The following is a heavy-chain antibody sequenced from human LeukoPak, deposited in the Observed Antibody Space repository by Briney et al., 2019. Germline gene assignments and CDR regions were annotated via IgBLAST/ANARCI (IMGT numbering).Heavy chain of an antibody. CDR3: VSNGPLLSDTNRYYFNY. CDR2: INHSGTT. J-gene: IGHJ4*02. Sequence: PSETLSLTCGVFGGSFSEYYWTWIRQSPGKGLEWIGEINHSGTTNYNPSLESRVTISVDTSKNQFSLNLSSVTAADTAVYYCVSNGPLLSDTNRYYFNYWGQGTLVTVSS. D-gene: IGHD2-8*01. V-gene: IGHV4-34*01. CDR1: GGSFSEYY.